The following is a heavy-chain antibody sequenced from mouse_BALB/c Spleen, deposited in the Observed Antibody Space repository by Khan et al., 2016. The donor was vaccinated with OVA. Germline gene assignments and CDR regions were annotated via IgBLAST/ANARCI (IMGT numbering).Heavy chain of an antibody. J-gene: IGHJ4*01. CDR2: ISRGGST. Sequence: EVELVESGGGLVKPGGSLKLSCAASGFTFSSYAVSWVRQTPEKRLEWVASISRGGSTYYPYSVKGRFTISRDDARNILYLQMSSLRSEDTAMYFCTRLVDYWGQGTSVTVSS. CDR1: GFTFSSYA. CDR3: TRLVDY. V-gene: IGHV5-6-5*01.